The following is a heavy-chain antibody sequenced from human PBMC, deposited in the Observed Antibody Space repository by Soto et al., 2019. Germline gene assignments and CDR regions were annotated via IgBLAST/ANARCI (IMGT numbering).Heavy chain of an antibody. Sequence: QVQLVQSGAEVKKPGSSVKVSCKASGGTFSSYAISWVRQAPGQGLEWMGGIIPIFGTANYAQKFQGRVTITADESTSTAYMELSSVRSEDTAVYYCARGYDSSGYYYYYYGMDVWGQGTTVTVSS. D-gene: IGHD3-22*01. CDR2: IIPIFGTA. CDR1: GGTFSSYA. V-gene: IGHV1-69*12. CDR3: ARGYDSSGYYYYYYGMDV. J-gene: IGHJ6*02.